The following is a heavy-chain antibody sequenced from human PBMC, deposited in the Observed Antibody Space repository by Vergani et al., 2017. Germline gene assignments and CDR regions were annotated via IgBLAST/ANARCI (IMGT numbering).Heavy chain of an antibody. J-gene: IGHJ4*02. Sequence: QVQLVQSGAEVKKPGASVKVSCKASSYTFTTYGISWVRQAPGQGLEWMGWSSAYNGNTNYAQKLQGRVTMTTDISTSTAYMELRSLRSDDTAVYYCVRDLGARGSLSFFDYWGQGTLVTVSS. CDR2: SSAYNGNT. D-gene: IGHD3-16*01. V-gene: IGHV1-18*01. CDR1: SYTFTTYG. CDR3: VRDLGARGSLSFFDY.